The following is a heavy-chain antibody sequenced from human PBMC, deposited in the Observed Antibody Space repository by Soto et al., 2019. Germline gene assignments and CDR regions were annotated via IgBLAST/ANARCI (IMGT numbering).Heavy chain of an antibody. CDR2: ISESSGGSRI. V-gene: IGHV3-48*01. Sequence: EVQLVESGGGLVQPGGSLRLSCVVSGFTFSSYSMNWVRQAPGKGLEWVSFISESSGGSRIYYADCVKGRFTISRDNAKNSLYLQMNSLRAEDTAVYYCARDLAVAADFWGQGTLLTVSS. CDR3: ARDLAVAADF. J-gene: IGHJ4*02. CDR1: GFTFSSYS. D-gene: IGHD2-15*01.